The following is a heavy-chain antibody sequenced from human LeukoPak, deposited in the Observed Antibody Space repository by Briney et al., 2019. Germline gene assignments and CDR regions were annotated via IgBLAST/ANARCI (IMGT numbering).Heavy chain of an antibody. V-gene: IGHV4-59*12. J-gene: IGHJ4*02. CDR3: AVGFGELLFDY. D-gene: IGHD3-10*01. Sequence: MPSETLSLTCTVSGGSMTNYYWSWIRQPPGKGLEWIGYIYYSGSTNSNPSLKSRVTISVDTSKNQFSLKLSSVTAADTAVYYCAVGFGELLFDYWGQGTLVTVSS. CDR1: GGSMTNYY. CDR2: IYYSGST.